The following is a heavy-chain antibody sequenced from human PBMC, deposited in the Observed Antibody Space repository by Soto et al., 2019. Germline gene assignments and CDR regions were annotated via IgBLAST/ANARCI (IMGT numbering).Heavy chain of an antibody. D-gene: IGHD3-3*01. CDR2: IWYDGSNK. CDR1: GFTFSSYG. CDR3: ARDGEARITIFGVVIPHFDY. V-gene: IGHV3-33*01. J-gene: IGHJ4*02. Sequence: EGSMRLSCAASGFTFSSYGMHWVRQASGKGLEWVAVIWYDGSNKYYADSVKGRFTISRDNSKNTLYLQMNSLRAEDTAVYYCARDGEARITIFGVVIPHFDYWGQGTLVTVSS.